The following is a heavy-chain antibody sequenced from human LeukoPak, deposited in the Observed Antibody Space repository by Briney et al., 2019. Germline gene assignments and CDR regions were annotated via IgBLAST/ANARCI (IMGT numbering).Heavy chain of an antibody. V-gene: IGHV3-11*06. Sequence: PGGSLRLSCAASGFTFSDSYMSWIRQTPGKGLEWLSYISSSSSDTNYADSVKGRFTISRDNAKDSLYLQMNSLRAEDTAVYYCARGSRTIELGDDYWGQGTLVTVSS. D-gene: IGHD5-24*01. CDR1: GFTFSDSY. CDR3: ARGSRTIELGDDY. J-gene: IGHJ4*02. CDR2: ISSSSSDT.